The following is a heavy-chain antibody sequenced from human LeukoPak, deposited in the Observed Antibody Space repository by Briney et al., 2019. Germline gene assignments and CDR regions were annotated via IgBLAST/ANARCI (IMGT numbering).Heavy chain of an antibody. Sequence: ASVKVSCKTSGYTFTGYYMHWVRQAPGQGLEWMGWISPTSGDTRYAQKFQGRVTMTRNTSISTAYMELSSLRSEDTAVYYCASVIYSYGFYWGQGTLVTVSS. CDR2: ISPTSGDT. V-gene: IGHV1-2*02. CDR1: GYTFTGYY. D-gene: IGHD5-18*01. J-gene: IGHJ4*02. CDR3: ASVIYSYGFY.